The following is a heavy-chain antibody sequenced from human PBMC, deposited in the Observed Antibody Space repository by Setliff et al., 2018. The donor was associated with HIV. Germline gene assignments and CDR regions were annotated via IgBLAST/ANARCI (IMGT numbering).Heavy chain of an antibody. D-gene: IGHD7-27*01. CDR3: ARVIWGNPRD. J-gene: IGHJ4*02. Sequence: PSETLSLTCTVSGGSISSHYWGWIRQPPGKGLEWIGSIYHSGSTYYNPSLKSRVTISVDTSKNQFSLKLTSVSAADTAVYYCARVIWGNPRDWGQGTLVTVSS. CDR1: GGSISSHY. V-gene: IGHV4-38-2*02. CDR2: IYHSGST.